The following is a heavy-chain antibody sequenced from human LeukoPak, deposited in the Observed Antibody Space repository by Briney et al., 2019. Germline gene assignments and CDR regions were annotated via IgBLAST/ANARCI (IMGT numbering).Heavy chain of an antibody. D-gene: IGHD3-22*01. J-gene: IGHJ4*02. CDR1: GGTFSSYA. V-gene: IGHV1-69*04. CDR2: IIPILGIA. CDR3: ARERAYYYDSSGYPRYYFDY. Sequence: SVKVSRKASGGTFSSYAISWVRQAPGQGLEWMGRIIPILGIANYAQKFQGRVTITADKSTSTAYMELSSQRSEDTAVYYCARERAYYYDSSGYPRYYFDYWGQGTLVTVSS.